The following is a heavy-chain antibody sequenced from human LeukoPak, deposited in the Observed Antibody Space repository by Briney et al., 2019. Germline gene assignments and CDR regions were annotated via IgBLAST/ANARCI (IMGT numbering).Heavy chain of an antibody. CDR2: IYYSGST. Sequence: SQTLSLTCTVSGGSISSGDYYWSWIRQPPGKGLEWIGYIYYSGSTYYNPSLKSRVTISVDTSKNQFSLKLSSVTAADTAVYYCARLVLLWFGESPNWFDPWGQGTLVTVSS. V-gene: IGHV4-30-4*01. CDR1: GGSISSGDYY. CDR3: ARLVLLWFGESPNWFDP. J-gene: IGHJ5*02. D-gene: IGHD3-10*01.